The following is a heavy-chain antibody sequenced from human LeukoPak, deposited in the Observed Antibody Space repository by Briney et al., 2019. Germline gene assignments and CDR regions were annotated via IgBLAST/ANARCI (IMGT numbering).Heavy chain of an antibody. Sequence: SETLSLTCTVSGGSISSYCWSWIRQPPGKGLEWIGYIYYSGSINYNPSLKSRVTISVDTSKNQFSLKLSSVTAADTAVYYCARVKDVAAAIIDCWGQGTLVTASS. J-gene: IGHJ4*02. V-gene: IGHV4-59*01. CDR2: IYYSGSI. D-gene: IGHD2-2*02. CDR3: ARVKDVAAAIIDC. CDR1: GGSISSYC.